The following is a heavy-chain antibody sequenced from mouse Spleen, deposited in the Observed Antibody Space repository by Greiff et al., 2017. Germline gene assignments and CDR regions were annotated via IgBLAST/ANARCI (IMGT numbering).Heavy chain of an antibody. J-gene: IGHJ4*01. Sequence: ESGPGLVKPSQSLSLTCSVTGYSITSGYYWNWIRQFPGNKLEWMGYISYDGRNNYNPSLKNRISITRDTSKNQFFLKLNSVTTGDTATYYCARRGYDSYAMDYWGQGTSVTVSS. CDR1: GYSITSGYY. V-gene: IGHV3-6*01. CDR2: ISYDGRN. D-gene: IGHD2-2*01. CDR3: ARRGYDSYAMDY.